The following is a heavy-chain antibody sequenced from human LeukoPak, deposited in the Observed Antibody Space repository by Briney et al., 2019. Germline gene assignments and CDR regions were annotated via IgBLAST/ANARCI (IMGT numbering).Heavy chain of an antibody. CDR2: IYHSGST. CDR1: GYSISSGYY. CDR3: TRNCSSTSCYGAFDI. D-gene: IGHD2-2*01. Sequence: SETLSLTCTVSGYSISSGYYWGWIRPPPGKGLEWIGSIYHSGSTYYNPSLKSRVTISVDTSKSQFSLKLSSVTAADTAVYYCTRNCSSTSCYGAFDIWGQRTMVTVSS. J-gene: IGHJ3*02. V-gene: IGHV4-38-2*02.